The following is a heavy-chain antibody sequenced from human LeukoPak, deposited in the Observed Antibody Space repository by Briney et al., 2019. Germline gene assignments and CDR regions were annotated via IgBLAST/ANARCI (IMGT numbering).Heavy chain of an antibody. J-gene: IGHJ4*02. CDR2: IYSGGST. D-gene: IGHD6-19*01. Sequence: GGSLRLSCAASGFTFSYYGMSWVRQAPGKGLEWVSVIYSGGSTYYADSVKGRFTISRDNSKNTLYLQMNSLRAEDTAVYYCARSSGWRFDYWGQGTLVTVSS. V-gene: IGHV3-53*01. CDR3: ARSSGWRFDY. CDR1: GFTFSYYG.